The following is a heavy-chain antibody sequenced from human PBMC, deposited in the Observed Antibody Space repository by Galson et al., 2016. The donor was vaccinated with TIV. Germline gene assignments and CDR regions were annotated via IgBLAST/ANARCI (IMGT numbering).Heavy chain of an antibody. J-gene: IGHJ2*01. CDR1: GHTFNNFA. CDR3: ARSGYTYGLIGLPSSYWDFDL. CDR2: ISAYNGET. Sequence: SCKASGHTFNNFAVSWVRQAPGQGLEWMGWISAYNGETNYAQNFQDRVTLTTDTSTNTAYMELRSLRSDDTAVYYCARSGYTYGLIGLPSSYWDFDLWGRGTLVTVSS. V-gene: IGHV1-18*04. D-gene: IGHD5-18*01.